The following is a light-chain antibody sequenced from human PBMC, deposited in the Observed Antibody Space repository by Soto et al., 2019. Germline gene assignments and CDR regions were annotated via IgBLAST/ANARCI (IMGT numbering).Light chain of an antibody. CDR2: DAS. CDR1: QSFNNY. V-gene: IGKV3-11*01. J-gene: IGKJ5*01. CDR3: QQRSGWPT. Sequence: ENVLTQSPATLSLSPGERATLSCRASQSFNNYLAWYQQKPGQAPRLLIYDASNRATGIPARFSGSGSGTDFTLTISRLEPEDFAVYYCQQRSGWPTFGQGTRLEIK.